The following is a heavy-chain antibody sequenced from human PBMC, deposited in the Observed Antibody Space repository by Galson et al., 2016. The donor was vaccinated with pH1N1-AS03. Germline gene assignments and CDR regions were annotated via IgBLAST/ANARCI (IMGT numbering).Heavy chain of an antibody. Sequence: SLRLSCAASGFTFSTCGMHWVRQAPGKGLEWVAAVTYDGTHTFYADSVKGRFTISRDNANNILYLQMNSLKGEDTAVYYCAKRLDGSGRINYSITHWGQGTLVTVSS. CDR2: VTYDGTHT. CDR3: AKRLDGSGRINYSITH. CDR1: GFTFSTCG. V-gene: IGHV3-30*18. D-gene: IGHD1-26*01. J-gene: IGHJ4*02.